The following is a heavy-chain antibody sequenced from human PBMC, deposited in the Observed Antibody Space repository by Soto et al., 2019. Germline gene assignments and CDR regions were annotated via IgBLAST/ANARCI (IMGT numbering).Heavy chain of an antibody. J-gene: IGHJ4*02. V-gene: IGHV2-5*02. Sequence: QITLKESGPTLVKPTQTLTLTCTFSGFSLRTRGVAVGWFRQPPGKALEWLALIYWDEDKWYSPSLKSRLTIADDTSNNQVVPTMTNVEPVDTATYYCAHRPRGYAYYFDYWGQGILGTVSS. CDR3: AHRPRGYAYYFDY. CDR2: IYWDEDK. CDR1: GFSLRTRGVA. D-gene: IGHD5-12*01.